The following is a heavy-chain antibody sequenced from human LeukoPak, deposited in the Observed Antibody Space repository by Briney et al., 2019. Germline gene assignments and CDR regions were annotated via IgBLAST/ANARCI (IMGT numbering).Heavy chain of an antibody. J-gene: IGHJ4*02. D-gene: IGHD1-26*01. CDR3: AKIGVVGATSSGEYYFDY. CDR1: GFTFSTYA. Sequence: GGSLRLSCAASGFTFSTYAMSWVRQAPGKGLEWVSAISGSGGSTYYADSVKGRFTISRDNSKNTLYLQMNSLRAEDTAVYYCAKIGVVGATSSGEYYFDYWGQGTLVTVSS. CDR2: ISGSGGST. V-gene: IGHV3-23*01.